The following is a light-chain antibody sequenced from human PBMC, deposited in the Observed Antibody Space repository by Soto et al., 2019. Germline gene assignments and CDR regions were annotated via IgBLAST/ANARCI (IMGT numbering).Light chain of an antibody. J-gene: IGLJ1*01. Sequence: QSALTQPASVSGSPGQSNTISCTGTSSDVGGYNYVSWYQQHPGKAPKLMIYDVSNRPSGVSSRFSGSKSGNTASLTISGLQAEDEADYYCSSYTSSSPYVFGTGTKLTVL. V-gene: IGLV2-14*01. CDR2: DVS. CDR3: SSYTSSSPYV. CDR1: SSDVGGYNY.